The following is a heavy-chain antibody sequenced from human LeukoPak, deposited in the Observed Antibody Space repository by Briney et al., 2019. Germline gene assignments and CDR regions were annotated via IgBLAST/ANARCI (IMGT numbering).Heavy chain of an antibody. V-gene: IGHV3-7*01. Sequence: PGGSLRLSCAASGFTFSTYWMSWVRQAPGKGLEWVANIKQDGNEKYYVDSVKGRFTISRDNAKNSLYLHMNSLRAEDTALYYCVRDRDSTGYYDYWGQGTLVTVSS. CDR1: GFTFSTYW. CDR3: VRDRDSTGYYDY. CDR2: IKQDGNEK. J-gene: IGHJ4*02. D-gene: IGHD3-22*01.